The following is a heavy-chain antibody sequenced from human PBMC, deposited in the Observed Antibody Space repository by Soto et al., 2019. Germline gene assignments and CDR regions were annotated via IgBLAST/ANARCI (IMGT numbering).Heavy chain of an antibody. CDR3: ARYNAASGTYYFDY. V-gene: IGHV4-30-2*01. CDR1: GGSIRSGGYS. J-gene: IGHJ4*02. CDR2: MYHRGSA. Sequence: SLTCAVSGGSIRSGGYSWSCIRQPPGKGLEWIGYMYHRGSANYNPSLKSRVTMSLDISKSQFSLRLTSVTAADTAVYFCARYNAASGTYYFDYWGRGALVTVSS. D-gene: IGHD6-13*01.